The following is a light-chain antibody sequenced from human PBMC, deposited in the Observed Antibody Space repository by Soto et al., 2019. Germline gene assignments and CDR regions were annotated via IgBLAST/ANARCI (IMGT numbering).Light chain of an antibody. V-gene: IGLV1-40*01. CDR3: AAWDDSMNEYV. CDR2: GDS. Sequence: QSVLTQPPSVSGAPGQRVTISCTGSRSNIGAGYHVHWYQQLPGAAPKLLIFGDSNRPSGVPDRFSGSKSGTSASLAISGLQPEDVADYCCAAWDDSMNEYVFGDGTKVTVL. J-gene: IGLJ1*01. CDR1: RSNIGAGYH.